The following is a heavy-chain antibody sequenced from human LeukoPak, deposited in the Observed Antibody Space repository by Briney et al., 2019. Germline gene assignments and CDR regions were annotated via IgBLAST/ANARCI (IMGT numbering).Heavy chain of an antibody. D-gene: IGHD2-2*01. CDR2: ISAYNGNT. Sequence: ASVKVSCKASGYTFTSYGISWVRQAPGQGLEWMGWISAYNGNTNYARKLQGRVTMTTDTSTSTAYMELRSLRSDDTAVYYCARAGLGYCSSTSCTYYYYGMDVWGQGTTVTVSS. CDR1: GYTFTSYG. V-gene: IGHV1-18*01. J-gene: IGHJ6*02. CDR3: ARAGLGYCSSTSCTYYYYGMDV.